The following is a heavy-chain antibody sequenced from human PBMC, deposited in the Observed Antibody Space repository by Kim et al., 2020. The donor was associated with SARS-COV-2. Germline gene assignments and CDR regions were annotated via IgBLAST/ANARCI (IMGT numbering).Heavy chain of an antibody. CDR2: IKQDGSEK. V-gene: IGHV3-7*01. Sequence: GGSLRLSCAASGFTFSSYWMSWVRQAPGKGLEWVANIKQDGSEKYYVDSVKGRFTISRDNAKNSLYLQMNSLRAEDTAVYYCARDGGSGWLNYYYYYGMDVWGQGTTVTVSS. CDR1: GFTFSSYW. D-gene: IGHD6-19*01. CDR3: ARDGGSGWLNYYYYYGMDV. J-gene: IGHJ6*02.